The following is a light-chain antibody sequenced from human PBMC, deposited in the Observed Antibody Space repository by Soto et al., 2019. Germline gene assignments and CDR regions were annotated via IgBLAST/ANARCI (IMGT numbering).Light chain of an antibody. J-gene: IGLJ1*01. CDR1: SSNIGAGYD. Sequence: QSVLTQPPSVSGAPGQRVTISCTGSSSNIGAGYDVHWYQQLPGTAPKALIYGDTNRPSGVPDRFSASKSGTSASQAITGLQAEDEADYYCQSYDSSLSGYVFGVGTKVTVL. V-gene: IGLV1-40*01. CDR2: GDT. CDR3: QSYDSSLSGYV.